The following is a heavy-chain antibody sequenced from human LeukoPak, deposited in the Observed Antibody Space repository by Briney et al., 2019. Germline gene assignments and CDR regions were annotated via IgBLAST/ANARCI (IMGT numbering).Heavy chain of an antibody. J-gene: IGHJ4*02. Sequence: GGSLRLSCAASGFTFSRHSMNWVRQAPGKGLEWVSYISSSSSTIYYADSVKGRFTISRDNAENSLYLRMNSLRAEDTAVYYCARANLFANFDYWGQGTLVTVSS. CDR1: GFTFSRHS. CDR2: ISSSSSTI. CDR3: ARANLFANFDY. V-gene: IGHV3-48*01.